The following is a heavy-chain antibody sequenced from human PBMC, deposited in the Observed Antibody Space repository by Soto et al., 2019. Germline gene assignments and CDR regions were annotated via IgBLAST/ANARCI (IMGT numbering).Heavy chain of an antibody. V-gene: IGHV4-4*02. J-gene: IGHJ4*02. CDR1: GDSVTSNVW. CDR2: AYHNGLT. Sequence: SETLSLTCAVSGDSVTSNVWWSWVRQPPGKGLEWIGEAYHNGLTDYNPSLKSRVTMSVDTSKNEFSLKLTSLTAADTAIYYCARDAAVPGESDRFDYWGQGTLVTAPQ. D-gene: IGHD6-19*01. CDR3: ARDAAVPGESDRFDY.